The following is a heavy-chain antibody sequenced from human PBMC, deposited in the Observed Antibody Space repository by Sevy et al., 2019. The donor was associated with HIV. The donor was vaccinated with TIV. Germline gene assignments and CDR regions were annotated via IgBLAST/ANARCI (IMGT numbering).Heavy chain of an antibody. CDR3: ARHMGHDYSNYDNWFDP. V-gene: IGHV4-39*01. Sequence: SESLSLTCTVSGGSISSSSYYWGWIRQPPGKGLEWIGSIYYSGSTYYNPSLKSRVTISVDTSKNQFALKLSSVTAGDTAVYYWARHMGHDYSNYDNWFDPWGQGTLVTVSS. CDR1: GGSISSSSYY. D-gene: IGHD4-4*01. CDR2: IYYSGST. J-gene: IGHJ5*02.